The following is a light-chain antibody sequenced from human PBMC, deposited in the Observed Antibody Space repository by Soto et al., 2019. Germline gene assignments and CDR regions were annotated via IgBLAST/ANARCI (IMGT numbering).Light chain of an antibody. J-gene: IGLJ2*01. CDR3: CSYAGSSTHVV. V-gene: IGLV2-23*01. Sequence: QSALTQPAFVSGSPGQSITISCTGTSSEVGSYNLVSWYQQHPGKAPKLMIYEGSKRPSGVSNRFSGSKSGNTASLTISGLQAEDEADYYCCSYAGSSTHVVFGGGTKLTVL. CDR2: EGS. CDR1: SSEVGSYNL.